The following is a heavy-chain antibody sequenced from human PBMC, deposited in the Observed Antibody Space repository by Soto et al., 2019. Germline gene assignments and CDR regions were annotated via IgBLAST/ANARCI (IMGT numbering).Heavy chain of an antibody. CDR1: GFSFSDYG. Sequence: PGGSLRLSCAASGFSFSDYGMNWVRQTPGKGPEWLSYISSSGGTIKYADSVKGRFTISRDNAKNSLYLQMHSLRADDTAVYYCARDAFEIYYKFGLDVWGQGTPVTVSS. D-gene: IGHD3-10*01. J-gene: IGHJ6*02. CDR3: ARDAFEIYYKFGLDV. CDR2: ISSSGGTI. V-gene: IGHV3-48*03.